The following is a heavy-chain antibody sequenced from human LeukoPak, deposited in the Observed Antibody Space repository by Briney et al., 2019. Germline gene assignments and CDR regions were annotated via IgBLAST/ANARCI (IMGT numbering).Heavy chain of an antibody. CDR1: GFTFSSYG. Sequence: GRSLRLSCAASGFTFSSYGMHWVRQAPGKGLEWVAVISYDGSNKYYADSVKGRFTISRDNSKNTLYLQMNSLRAEDTAVYYCAKAYPYGSGSYCQSWGQGTLVTVSP. CDR3: AKAYPYGSGSYCQS. J-gene: IGHJ5*02. D-gene: IGHD3-10*01. CDR2: ISYDGSNK. V-gene: IGHV3-30*18.